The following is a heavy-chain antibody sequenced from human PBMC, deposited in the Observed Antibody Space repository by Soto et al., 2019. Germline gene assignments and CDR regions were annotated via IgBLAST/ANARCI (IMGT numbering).Heavy chain of an antibody. CDR2: MNPNSGNT. V-gene: IGHV1-8*01. CDR3: ALPVVVVAATAADAFDS. J-gene: IGHJ3*02. CDR1: GYTFTSYD. D-gene: IGHD2-15*01. Sequence: GASVKVSCKASGYTFTSYDINWVRQATGQGLEWMGWMNPNSGNTGYAQKFQGRVTMTRNTSVSTAYMELSSLRSEDTAVYYCALPVVVVAATAADAFDSWGQGKMVTFSS.